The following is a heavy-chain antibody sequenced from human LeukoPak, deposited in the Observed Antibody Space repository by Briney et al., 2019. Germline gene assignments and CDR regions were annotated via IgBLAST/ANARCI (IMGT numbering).Heavy chain of an antibody. CDR1: GYSFTIYW. D-gene: IGHD2-2*01. CDR3: ARLVPAAMEGPSDGMDV. J-gene: IGHJ6*04. CDR2: IYPSDSYT. V-gene: IGHV5-10-1*01. Sequence: GESLKISCKGSGYSFTIYWISWVRQMPGKGLEWMGRIYPSDSYTNYSPSFQGHVTISADKSISTAYLQWSSLKASDTPMYYCARLVPAAMEGPSDGMDVWGKATTVTVSS.